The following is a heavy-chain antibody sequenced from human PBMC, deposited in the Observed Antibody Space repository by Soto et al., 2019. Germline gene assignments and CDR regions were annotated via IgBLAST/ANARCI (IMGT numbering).Heavy chain of an antibody. CDR2: IYYTGST. J-gene: IGHJ4*02. Sequence: SETPSLTCTVSGDSINNYYWSWIRQPPGKRLEWIGYIYYTGSTTYNPSLESRVTMSVDTSKNQFSLKLNSVNAADTAVYYCAKYRRTEAEGFTLDYWGRGTLVTVSS. D-gene: IGHD6-13*01. CDR1: GDSINNYY. CDR3: AKYRRTEAEGFTLDY. V-gene: IGHV4-59*01.